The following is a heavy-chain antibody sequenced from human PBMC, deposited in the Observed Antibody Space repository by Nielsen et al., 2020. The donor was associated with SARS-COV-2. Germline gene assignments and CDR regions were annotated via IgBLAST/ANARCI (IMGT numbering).Heavy chain of an antibody. D-gene: IGHD1-1*01. J-gene: IGHJ3*02. CDR2: ISPSGGST. CDR1: GYTFTSYY. Sequence: ASVKVSCKASGYTFTSYYMHWVRQAPGQGLEWMGIISPSGGSTSYAQKFQGRVTITRDRSMSTAYMELSSLRSEDTAMYYCARRNDDGAFDIWGQGTMVTVSS. CDR3: ARRNDDGAFDI. V-gene: IGHV1-46*01.